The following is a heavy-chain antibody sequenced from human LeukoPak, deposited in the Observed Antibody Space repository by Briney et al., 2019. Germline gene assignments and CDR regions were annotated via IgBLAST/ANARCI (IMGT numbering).Heavy chain of an antibody. CDR1: GSTFSSYA. V-gene: IGHV3-23*01. Sequence: GGSLRLSCAASGSTFSSYAMSWVRQAPGKGLEWVSAITGSGGSTYYADSVKGRFTISRDNSKNTLYLQMNSLRAEDTAVYYCGCYYGSGTYYDYWGQGTLVTVSS. CDR3: GCYYGSGTYYDY. J-gene: IGHJ4*02. D-gene: IGHD3-10*01. CDR2: ITGSGGST.